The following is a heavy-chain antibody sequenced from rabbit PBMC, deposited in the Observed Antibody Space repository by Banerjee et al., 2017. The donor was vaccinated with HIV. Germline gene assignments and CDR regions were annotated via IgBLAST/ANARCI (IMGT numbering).Heavy chain of an antibody. CDR2: IDVGGSDST. D-gene: IGHD4-1*01. J-gene: IGHJ4*01. CDR3: ARDLAGVIGWNFNL. CDR1: GITISSYH. Sequence: QLQLEESGGGLVTPGGTLTLTCKASGITISSYHMCWVRQAPGKGLEWIECIDVGGSDSTFYASWPKGRFTISKASSTTVSLQITSLTAADTATYLCARDLAGVIGWNFNLGGPGTLVTVS. V-gene: IGHV1S45*01.